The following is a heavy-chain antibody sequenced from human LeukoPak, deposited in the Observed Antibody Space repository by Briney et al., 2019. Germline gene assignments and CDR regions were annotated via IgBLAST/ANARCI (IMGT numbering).Heavy chain of an antibody. D-gene: IGHD3-10*01. CDR1: GFTFSSNA. J-gene: IGHJ4*02. CDR3: ARDSTYSYDSGSSGPHYFDY. V-gene: IGHV3-30*15. Sequence: GGSLRLSCAASGFTFSSNAMHWVRQAPGKGLEWVAVISFDGGITYYAESVKSRFTISRDNSKNTLYLQLCRLRAEDIGVYYCARDSTYSYDSGSSGPHYFDYWGPGTLVTASS. CDR2: ISFDGGIT.